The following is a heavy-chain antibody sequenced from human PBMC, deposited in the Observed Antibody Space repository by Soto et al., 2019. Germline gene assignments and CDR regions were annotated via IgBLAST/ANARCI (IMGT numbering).Heavy chain of an antibody. J-gene: IGHJ3*02. Sequence: SVKVSCKASGGTFSSYAISWVRQAPGQGLEWMGGGIPIFGTANYAQKFQGRVTITADESTSTAYMELSSLRSEDTAVYYCARALGRSRDAFDIWGQGTMVTVSS. CDR1: GGTFSSYA. D-gene: IGHD1-1*01. CDR2: GIPIFGTA. CDR3: ARALGRSRDAFDI. V-gene: IGHV1-69*13.